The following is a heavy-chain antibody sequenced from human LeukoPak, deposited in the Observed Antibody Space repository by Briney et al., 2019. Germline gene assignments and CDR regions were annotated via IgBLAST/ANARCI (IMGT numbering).Heavy chain of an antibody. V-gene: IGHV3-15*01. CDR2: IRSETDGGTT. D-gene: IGHD6-25*01. Sequence: GSLRLSCAASGFTFSDAWMNWVRQAPGKGLEWVGHIRSETDGGTTDYAAPVKGRFTISRDDSKNTLYLQMDSLKTEDTAVYYCTTAAFHWGQGTLVTVSS. CDR1: GFTFSDAW. CDR3: TTAAFH. J-gene: IGHJ1*01.